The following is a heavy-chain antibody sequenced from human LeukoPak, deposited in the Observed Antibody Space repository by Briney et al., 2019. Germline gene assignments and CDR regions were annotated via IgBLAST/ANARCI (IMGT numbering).Heavy chain of an antibody. V-gene: IGHV4-59*08. CDR1: GASIKSHY. Sequence: SETLSLTCTVSGASIKSHYWSWIRHPPGKGLEWIGHIYYTGNTKYNPFLKSRVTISVDTSKNQFSLRLRSVTAADTAVYYCATWRTAKTGFDYWGQGTLVTVSS. D-gene: IGHD1-1*01. CDR3: ATWRTAKTGFDY. CDR2: IYYTGNT. J-gene: IGHJ4*02.